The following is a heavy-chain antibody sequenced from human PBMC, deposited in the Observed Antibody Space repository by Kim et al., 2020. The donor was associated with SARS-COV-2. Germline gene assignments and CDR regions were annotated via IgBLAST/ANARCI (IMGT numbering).Heavy chain of an antibody. D-gene: IGHD3-10*01. Sequence: SETLSLTCAVYGGSFSGYYWSWIRQPPGKGLEWIGEINHSGSTNYNPSLKSRVTISVDTSKNQFSLKLSSVTAADTAVYYCARYLGYYYGSGFDYWGQGTLVTVSS. J-gene: IGHJ4*02. V-gene: IGHV4-34*01. CDR2: INHSGST. CDR1: GGSFSGYY. CDR3: ARYLGYYYGSGFDY.